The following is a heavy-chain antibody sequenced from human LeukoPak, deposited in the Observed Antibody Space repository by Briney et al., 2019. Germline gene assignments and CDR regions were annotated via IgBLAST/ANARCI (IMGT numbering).Heavy chain of an antibody. Sequence: SETLSLTCTVSAGSISTYHWNWIRKSPEKGLEWIGYMQSTGNSNYNPSFKSRVTISVDMSRNQIVLYLSSVTAADTAMYFCARGKQHSYGRYFDHWGQGILVTVSS. D-gene: IGHD5-18*01. J-gene: IGHJ4*02. CDR1: AGSISTYH. CDR2: MQSTGNS. CDR3: ARGKQHSYGRYFDH. V-gene: IGHV4-59*01.